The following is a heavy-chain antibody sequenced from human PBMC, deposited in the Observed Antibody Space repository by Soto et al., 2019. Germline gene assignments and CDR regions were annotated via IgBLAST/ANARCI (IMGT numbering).Heavy chain of an antibody. Sequence: GGSLRLSCAASGFPFSSYSMNWVRQAPGKGLEWVSSISSSSSYIYYADSVKGRFTISRDNAKNSLYLQMNSLRAEDTAVYYCARDGADILTGYYYYYGMDVWGQGTTVTVSS. D-gene: IGHD3-9*01. CDR1: GFPFSSYS. J-gene: IGHJ6*02. CDR3: ARDGADILTGYYYYYGMDV. CDR2: ISSSSSYI. V-gene: IGHV3-21*01.